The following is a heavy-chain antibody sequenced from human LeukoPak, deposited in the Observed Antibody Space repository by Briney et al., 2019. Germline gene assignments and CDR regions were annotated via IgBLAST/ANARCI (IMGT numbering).Heavy chain of an antibody. Sequence: HSGGSLRLSCAASGFTVSSNYMSWVRQAPGKGLEWVSVIYSGGSTYYADSVKGRFTISRDNSKNTLYLQMNSLRAEDTAVYYCARVRGRYDYFDYWGQGTLVTVSS. V-gene: IGHV3-66*01. J-gene: IGHJ4*02. CDR1: GFTVSSNY. CDR2: IYSGGST. CDR3: ARVRGRYDYFDY. D-gene: IGHD2-2*01.